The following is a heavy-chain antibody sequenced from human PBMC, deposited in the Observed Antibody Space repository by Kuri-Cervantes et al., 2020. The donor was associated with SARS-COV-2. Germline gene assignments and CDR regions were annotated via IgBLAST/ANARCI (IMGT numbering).Heavy chain of an antibody. J-gene: IGHJ4*02. CDR3: ARDLPYYYDSSGYDFDY. CDR2: IWYDGSSK. D-gene: IGHD3-22*01. V-gene: IGHV3-33*08. Sequence: GESLKISCAASGFTFSSYGMHWVRQAPGKGLEWVAVIWYDGSSKYYADSVKGRFTISRDNSKNTLYLQMNSLRAEDTAVYYCARDLPYYYDSSGYDFDYWGQGTLVTVSS. CDR1: GFTFSSYG.